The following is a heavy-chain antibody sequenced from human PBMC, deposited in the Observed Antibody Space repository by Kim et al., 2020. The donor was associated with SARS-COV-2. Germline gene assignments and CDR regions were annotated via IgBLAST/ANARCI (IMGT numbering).Heavy chain of an antibody. D-gene: IGHD3-3*01. Sequence: GGSLRLSCAASGFTFSDYWMHWVRQAPGNGLVWVSRIYTDGTRTAYADSVTGRFTISRDNAKNTVYLKMNSLRAEDTAVYYCARGDTVGYYLDYWGQGSLVTVSS. J-gene: IGHJ4*02. V-gene: IGHV3-74*01. CDR1: GFTFSDYW. CDR3: ARGDTVGYYLDY. CDR2: IYTDGTRT.